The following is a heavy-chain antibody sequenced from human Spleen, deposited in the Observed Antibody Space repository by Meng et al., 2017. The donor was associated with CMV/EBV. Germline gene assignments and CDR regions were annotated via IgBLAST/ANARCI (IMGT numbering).Heavy chain of an antibody. D-gene: IGHD1-1*01. J-gene: IGHJ6*02. V-gene: IGHV1-2*02. CDR2: IDPKSGGT. CDR3: AKTVSTNYFYYGLDA. Sequence: ASVKVSCKASGYSFSDYYVLWVRQAPGQGLEWMGWIDPKSGGTNYAQKFQGRVTMTRDTSISTASMELTWLRSDDTAVYYCAKTVSTNYFYYGLDAWGQGTKVTVSS. CDR1: GYSFSDYY.